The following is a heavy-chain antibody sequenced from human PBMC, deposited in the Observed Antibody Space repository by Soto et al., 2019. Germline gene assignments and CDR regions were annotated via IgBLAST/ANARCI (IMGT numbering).Heavy chain of an antibody. CDR2: IYSGGST. J-gene: IGHJ6*02. CDR1: GFTVSSYY. V-gene: IGHV3-53*01. CDR3: ARAYSNHVMDV. Sequence: RLSCAASGFTVSSYYMSWVRQAPGKGLDWVSLIYSGGSTYYADSVKGRFTISRDNSKNTPYLQMNSLRAEDTAVYYCARAYSNHVMDVWGQGTTVTVSS. D-gene: IGHD4-4*01.